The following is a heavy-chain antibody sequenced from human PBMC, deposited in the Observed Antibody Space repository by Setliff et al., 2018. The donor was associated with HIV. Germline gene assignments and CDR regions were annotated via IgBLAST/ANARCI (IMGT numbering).Heavy chain of an antibody. Sequence: GGSLRLSCAASGFTFSSYAMSWVRQAPGKGLEWVSAISGSGGSTYYADSVKGRFTISRDNSKNTLYLQMNSLRAEDTAVYYCAKKARYFDWLLRPLDYWGQGTLVTVSS. CDR3: AKKARYFDWLLRPLDY. V-gene: IGHV3-23*01. J-gene: IGHJ4*02. CDR1: GFTFSSYA. D-gene: IGHD3-9*01. CDR2: ISGSGGST.